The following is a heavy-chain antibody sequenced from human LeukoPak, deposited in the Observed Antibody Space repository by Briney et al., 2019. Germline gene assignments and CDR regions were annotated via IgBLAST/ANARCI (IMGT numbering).Heavy chain of an antibody. CDR1: GYTFTSYD. V-gene: IGHV1-8*03. CDR2: MNPNSGNT. D-gene: IGHD1-26*01. CDR3: ARLSLLLPDAFDI. Sequence: EASVTVSCKASGYTFTSYDINWVRQAPGQGLEWMGWMNPNSGNTGYAQKFQGRVTITRNTSISTAYMELSSLRSEDTAVYYCARLSLLLPDAFDIWGQGTMVTVSS. J-gene: IGHJ3*02.